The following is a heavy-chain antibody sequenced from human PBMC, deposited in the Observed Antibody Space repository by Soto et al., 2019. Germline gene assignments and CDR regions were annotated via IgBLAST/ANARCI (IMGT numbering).Heavy chain of an antibody. Sequence: QVQLQQWGAGLLKPSETLSLTCAAFGGSVNSGNYYWSWIRQPPGKGLEWIGEMSHSGGTHFNPCLKSRVTITGDTSKNQFSLKMSSVTAADTALYYCARVERGTATTVVDAFDIWGPGTMVTVSS. CDR2: MSHSGGT. CDR1: GGSVNSGNYY. D-gene: IGHD1-1*01. J-gene: IGHJ3*02. V-gene: IGHV4-34*01. CDR3: ARVERGTATTVVDAFDI.